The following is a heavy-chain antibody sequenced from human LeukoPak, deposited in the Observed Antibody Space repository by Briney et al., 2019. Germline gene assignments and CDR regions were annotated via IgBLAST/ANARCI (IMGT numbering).Heavy chain of an antibody. J-gene: IGHJ3*02. CDR1: GGSISSSNW. CDR2: IYHSGST. D-gene: IGHD1-26*01. CDR3: ARDRVVGATTGAFDI. Sequence: SETLSLTCAVSGGSISSSNWWSWVRQPPGKGLEWIGEIYHSGSTNYNPSLKSRVTISVDKSKNQFSLKLSSVTAADTAVYYCARDRVVGATTGAFDIWGQGTMVTVSS. V-gene: IGHV4-4*02.